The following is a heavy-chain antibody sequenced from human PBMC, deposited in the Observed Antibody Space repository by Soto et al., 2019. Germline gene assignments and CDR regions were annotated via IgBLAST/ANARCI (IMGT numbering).Heavy chain of an antibody. CDR2: IIPMFGIT. D-gene: IGHD3-16*01. Sequence: QVQLVQSGADVKKPGSSVKVSCKASGATFSSSTFTWVRQAPGQGLEWMGRIIPMFGITNSAQKFQGRLGSTADESTNTVFMDMSSLTPDDTAIYYCATGALTFGGVLNAGGQGTLVTVSS. CDR1: GATFSSST. J-gene: IGHJ4*02. CDR3: ATGALTFGGVLNA. V-gene: IGHV1-69*02.